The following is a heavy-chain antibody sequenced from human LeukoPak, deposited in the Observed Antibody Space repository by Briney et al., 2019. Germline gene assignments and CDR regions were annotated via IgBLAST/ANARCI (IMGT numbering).Heavy chain of an antibody. J-gene: IGHJ6*02. Sequence: GASVKVSCKVSGYTFTTYGITWVRQAPGQGLEWMGWVSAYSGDTDYAQSLQGRVTMTTDTSTSTAYMELTTLRSDDTAVYYCARVWYDSGNHLYFYYGLDVWGQGTTVTVSS. D-gene: IGHD3-22*01. CDR1: GYTFTTYG. CDR2: VSAYSGDT. V-gene: IGHV1-18*01. CDR3: ARVWYDSGNHLYFYYGLDV.